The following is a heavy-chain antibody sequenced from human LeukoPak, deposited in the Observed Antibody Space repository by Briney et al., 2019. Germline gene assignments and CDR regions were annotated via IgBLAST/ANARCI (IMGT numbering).Heavy chain of an antibody. D-gene: IGHD4-11*01. CDR2: IYYSGST. CDR3: ARGGLGGITAYSNYLFDY. Sequence: SETLSLTCTVSGGSISNYYWSWIRQPPGEGLECIGYIYYSGSTNYNPSLKNRVTISIDTSKNQFSLNLTSVSAADTAVYYCARGGLGGITAYSNYLFDYWGQGTLVTVSS. V-gene: IGHV4-59*08. J-gene: IGHJ4*02. CDR1: GGSISNYY.